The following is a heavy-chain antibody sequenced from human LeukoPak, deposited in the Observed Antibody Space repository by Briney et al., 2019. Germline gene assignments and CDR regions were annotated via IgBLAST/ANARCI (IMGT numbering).Heavy chain of an antibody. Sequence: GGSLRLSCAASGFTFSSYGMHWVRQAPGKGLEWVAVISYDGSNKYYADSVKGRFAISRDNSKNTLYLQMNSLRAEDTAVYYCAKDSLGYCSSTSCYNPSYWGQGTLVTVSS. CDR2: ISYDGSNK. CDR3: AKDSLGYCSSTSCYNPSY. J-gene: IGHJ4*02. CDR1: GFTFSSYG. D-gene: IGHD2-2*02. V-gene: IGHV3-30*18.